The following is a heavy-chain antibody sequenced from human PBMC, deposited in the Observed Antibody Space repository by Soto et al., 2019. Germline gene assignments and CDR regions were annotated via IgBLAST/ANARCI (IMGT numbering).Heavy chain of an antibody. J-gene: IGHJ4*02. CDR1: GYTFTGYF. Sequence: AAVKVSCKASGYTFTGYFMHWVRQAPGQGLEWMGWINPNSGDTNYAQKFQGRVTMTRDMSISTAYMELRRLTSDDTAIYYCARVRTYYDSSGSLDYWGQGTLVTVSS. V-gene: IGHV1-2*02. CDR2: INPNSGDT. D-gene: IGHD3-22*01. CDR3: ARVRTYYDSSGSLDY.